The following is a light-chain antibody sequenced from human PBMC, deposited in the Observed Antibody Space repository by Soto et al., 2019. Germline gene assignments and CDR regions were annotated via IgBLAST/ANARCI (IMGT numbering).Light chain of an antibody. V-gene: IGKV3-20*01. CDR1: QGGSSTY. J-gene: IGKJ1*01. CDR3: QKYGRLTSST. CDR2: GAS. Sequence: EIVLTQSPGTLSLSPGERATLSCRVSQGGSSTYLAWYQQKPGQAPRLIIYGASSRATGIPDRFSGSGSGTDFTLTMSGLEAEDFAVYYCQKYGRLTSSTFGQGTKVEIK.